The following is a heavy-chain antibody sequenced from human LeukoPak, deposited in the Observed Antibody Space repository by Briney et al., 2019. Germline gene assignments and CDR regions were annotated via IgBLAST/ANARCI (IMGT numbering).Heavy chain of an antibody. CDR2: IIPIFGTA. Sequence: EASVKVSCKASGGTFITYAIGWVRQAPGQGLEWMGEIIPIFGTANYAQKFQDRVTLTADGSTNTAYMELNSLRSEDTAVYYCARAPSRYSYVARLVGRWFYYYMDVWGQGTTVTVSS. J-gene: IGHJ6*03. D-gene: IGHD5-18*01. CDR1: GGTFITYA. V-gene: IGHV1-69*13. CDR3: ARAPSRYSYVARLVGRWFYYYMDV.